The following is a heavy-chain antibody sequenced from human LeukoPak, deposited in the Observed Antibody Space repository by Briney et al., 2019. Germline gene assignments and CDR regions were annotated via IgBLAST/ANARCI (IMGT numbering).Heavy chain of an antibody. J-gene: IGHJ6*03. CDR1: GGTFSSYA. Sequence: ASVKVSCKASGGTFSSYAISWVRQAPGQGPEWMGGIIPIFGTANYAQKFQGRVTITTDESTSTAYMELSSLRSEDTAVYYCARAAAVEYSYDYYYYYMDVWGKGTTVTVSS. CDR3: ARAAAVEYSYDYYYYYMDV. V-gene: IGHV1-69*05. CDR2: IIPIFGTA. D-gene: IGHD5-18*01.